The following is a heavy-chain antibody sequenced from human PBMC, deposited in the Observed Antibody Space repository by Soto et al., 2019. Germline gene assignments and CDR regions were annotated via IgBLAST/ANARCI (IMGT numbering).Heavy chain of an antibody. Sequence: GASVTVSCKASGYTFTSFAIHWVRQAPGQRLEWMGWINAGNGNTKYSQKFQGRVTITRDTSANTAYMELRSLRFEDTAVYYCARESLWFGELLSYFDYWGQGTLVTVSS. CDR2: INAGNGNT. CDR1: GYTFTSFA. CDR3: ARESLWFGELLSYFDY. V-gene: IGHV1-3*01. J-gene: IGHJ4*02. D-gene: IGHD3-10*01.